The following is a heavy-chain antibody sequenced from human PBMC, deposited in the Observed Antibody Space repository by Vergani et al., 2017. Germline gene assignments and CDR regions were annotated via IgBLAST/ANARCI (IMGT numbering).Heavy chain of an antibody. CDR2: IYYSGST. J-gene: IGHJ6*03. D-gene: IGHD2-2*01. Sequence: QLQLQESGPGLVKPSETLSLTCTVSGGSISSSSYYWGWIRQPPGKGLEWIGSIYYSGSTYYNPSLKSRVTISVDTSKNQFSLKLSSVTAADTAVYYWARHPRQSPGNIVVVPAAREDYYYMDVWGKGTTVTVSS. CDR1: GGSISSSSYY. CDR3: ARHPRQSPGNIVVVPAAREDYYYMDV. V-gene: IGHV4-39*01.